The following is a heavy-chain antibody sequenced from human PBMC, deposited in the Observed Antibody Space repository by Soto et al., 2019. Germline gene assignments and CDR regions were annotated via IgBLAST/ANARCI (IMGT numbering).Heavy chain of an antibody. J-gene: IGHJ6*02. D-gene: IGHD6-6*01. V-gene: IGHV3-15*07. CDR3: TTDRGDVAARRRVGYYYYGMDV. Sequence: GGSLRLSCAASGFTFSNAWMNWVRQAPGKGLEWVGRIKSKTDGGTTDYAAPVKGRFTISRDDSKNTLYLQMNSLKTEDTAVYYCTTDRGDVAARRRVGYYYYGMDVWGQGTTVTVSS. CDR2: IKSKTDGGTT. CDR1: GFTFSNAW.